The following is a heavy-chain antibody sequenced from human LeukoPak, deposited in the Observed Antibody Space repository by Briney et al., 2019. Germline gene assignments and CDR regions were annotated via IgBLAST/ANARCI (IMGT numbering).Heavy chain of an antibody. V-gene: IGHV3-30-3*01. CDR1: GFTFSSYA. CDR3: ARGAVAGNFLDY. Sequence: GGSLRLSCAASGFTFSSYAMHWVRQAPGKGLEWVAVISYDGSNKYYADSVKGRFTISRDNSKNTLNLQMNSLRAEDTAVYYCARGAVAGNFLDYWGQGTLVTVSS. CDR2: ISYDGSNK. J-gene: IGHJ4*02. D-gene: IGHD6-19*01.